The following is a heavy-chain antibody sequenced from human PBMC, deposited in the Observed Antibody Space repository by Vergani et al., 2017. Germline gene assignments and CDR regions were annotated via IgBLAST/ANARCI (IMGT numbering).Heavy chain of an antibody. CDR2: IDPSDSYT. CDR3: ASGPRLYSSGTDY. D-gene: IGHD6-19*01. J-gene: IGHJ4*02. CDR1: GYSFTSYW. V-gene: IGHV5-10-1*03. Sequence: EVQLVQSGAEVKKPGESLRISCKGSGYSFTSYWISWVRQMPGKGLEWMGRIDPSDSYTNYSPSFQGHGTISSDKSISTAYLQWSSLKASDTAMYYCASGPRLYSSGTDYWGQGTLVTVSS.